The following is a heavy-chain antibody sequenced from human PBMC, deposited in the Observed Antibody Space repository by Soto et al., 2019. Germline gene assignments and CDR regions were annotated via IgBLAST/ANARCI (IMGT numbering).Heavy chain of an antibody. CDR2: ISGSGGST. J-gene: IGHJ5*02. D-gene: IGHD6-13*01. Sequence: GGSLSLSCAASGFTFSSYAMSWVRQAPGKGLEWVSAISGSGGSTYYADSVKGRFTISRDNSKNTLYLQMNSLRAEDTAVYYCAKTFRWIAAAGSGNWFDPWGQGTLVTVSS. V-gene: IGHV3-23*01. CDR3: AKTFRWIAAAGSGNWFDP. CDR1: GFTFSSYA.